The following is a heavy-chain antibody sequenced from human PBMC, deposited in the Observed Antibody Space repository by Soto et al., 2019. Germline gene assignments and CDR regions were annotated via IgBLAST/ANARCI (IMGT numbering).Heavy chain of an antibody. CDR2: ISYDGSNE. V-gene: IGHV3-30*18. CDR1: GFTFSSFG. CDR3: AKDTYYHDISGRPLNAFDV. D-gene: IGHD3-22*01. J-gene: IGHJ3*01. Sequence: GGSLRLSCAASGFTFSSFGMHWVRQAPGKGLEWVAHISYDGSNEHSADSVKGRFTISRDNSEDTLYLQMNSLIVEDTAVYFCAKDTYYHDISGRPLNAFDVWGQGTMVTVSS.